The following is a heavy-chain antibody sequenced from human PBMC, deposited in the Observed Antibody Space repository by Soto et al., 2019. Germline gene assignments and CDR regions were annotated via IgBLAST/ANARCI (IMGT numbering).Heavy chain of an antibody. V-gene: IGHV3-23*01. CDR1: GFTVSSNY. D-gene: IGHD3-22*01. CDR3: ARDRTYGYYDSSGYPDGPAY. CDR2: ISGSGGTT. Sequence: HPGGSLRLSCAASGFTVSSNYMSWVRQAPGKGLECVSTISGSGGTTYYADSVKGRFTISRDNAKNSLYLQMNSLRAEDTAVYYCARDRTYGYYDSSGYPDGPAYWGQGTLVTVSS. J-gene: IGHJ4*02.